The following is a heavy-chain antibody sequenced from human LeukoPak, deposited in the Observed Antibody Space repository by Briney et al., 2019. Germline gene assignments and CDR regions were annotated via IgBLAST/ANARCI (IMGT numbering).Heavy chain of an antibody. Sequence: ASVKVSCKASGYTFTSYGISWVRQAPGQGFEWMGWISAYNGNTNYAQKLQGRVTMTTDTSTSTAYMELRSLRSDDTAVYYCARAATSYDSSGYYNYFDYWGQGTLVTVSS. CDR3: ARAATSYDSSGYYNYFDY. CDR2: ISAYNGNT. D-gene: IGHD3-22*01. V-gene: IGHV1-18*01. CDR1: GYTFTSYG. J-gene: IGHJ4*02.